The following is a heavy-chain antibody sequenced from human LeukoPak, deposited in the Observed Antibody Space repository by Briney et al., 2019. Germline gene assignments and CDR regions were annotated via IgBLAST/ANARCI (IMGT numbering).Heavy chain of an antibody. V-gene: IGHV3-23*01. CDR1: GFTFSSYW. J-gene: IGHJ4*02. CDR3: AKKKGTYDSSGYYPNYFDY. Sequence: GGSLRLSCAASGFTFSSYWMSWVRQAPGKGLEWVSAISGSGGSTYYADSVKGRFTISRDNSKNTLYLQMNSLRAEDTAVYYCAKKKGTYDSSGYYPNYFDYWGQGTLVTVSS. CDR2: ISGSGGST. D-gene: IGHD3-22*01.